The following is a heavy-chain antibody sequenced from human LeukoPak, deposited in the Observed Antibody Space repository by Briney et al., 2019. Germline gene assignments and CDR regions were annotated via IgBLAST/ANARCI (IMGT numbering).Heavy chain of an antibody. CDR2: ISSSSSYI. CDR1: GFTFSSYS. V-gene: IGHV3-21*01. CDR3: ATDLGLGNWFDP. J-gene: IGHJ5*02. D-gene: IGHD6-19*01. Sequence: PGGSLRLSCAASGFTFSSYSMNWVRQAPGKGLEWVSSISSSSSYICYADSVKGRFTISRDNAKNSLYLQMNSLRAEDTAVYYCATDLGLGNWFDPWGQGTLVTVSS.